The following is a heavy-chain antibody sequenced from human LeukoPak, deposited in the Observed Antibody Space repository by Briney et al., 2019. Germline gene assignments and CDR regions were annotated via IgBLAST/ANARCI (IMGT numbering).Heavy chain of an antibody. CDR3: AKRRYCTSSTCHDFDY. Sequence: GGSLRLSCAASGFTFRSYAMNWVRQAPGKGLEWVSAISADGDNTNYADSVKGRFIISRDNYKNTLYLQMSGLSPRDTAVYYCAKRRYCTSSTCHDFDYWGQGTLVTVSS. J-gene: IGHJ4*02. CDR2: ISADGDNT. V-gene: IGHV3-23*01. CDR1: GFTFRSYA. D-gene: IGHD2-2*01.